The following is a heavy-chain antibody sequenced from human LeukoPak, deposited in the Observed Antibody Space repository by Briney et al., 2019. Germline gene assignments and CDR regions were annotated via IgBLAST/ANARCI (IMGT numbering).Heavy chain of an antibody. CDR1: GFTFSSDA. J-gene: IGHJ4*02. V-gene: IGHV3-23*01. CDR2: ISGSGDST. Sequence: GGSLRLSCAASGFTFSSDAMNWVRQAPGRGLEWVSTISGSGDSTYYADSVKGRFTISRDNSKNTLYLQMNSLRAEDTAVYYCARDRGYSCGYWGQGTLVTVSS. CDR3: ARDRGYSCGY. D-gene: IGHD5-18*01.